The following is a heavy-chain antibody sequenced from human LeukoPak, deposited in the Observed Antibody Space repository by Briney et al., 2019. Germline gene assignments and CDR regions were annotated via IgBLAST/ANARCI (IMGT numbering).Heavy chain of an antibody. V-gene: IGHV1-58*01. CDR2: SVVGTGNT. J-gene: IGHJ4*02. CDR3: AASPDYYDSSGYSYYFDY. D-gene: IGHD3-22*01. Sequence: GASVKVSCKASGFTFTSSAVQGARQARGQRLEWIGWSVVGTGNTNYAQKYQERVTITVDMSTSTAYMELSSLRSEDTAVYYCAASPDYYDSSGYSYYFDYWGQGTLVTVSS. CDR1: GFTFTSSA.